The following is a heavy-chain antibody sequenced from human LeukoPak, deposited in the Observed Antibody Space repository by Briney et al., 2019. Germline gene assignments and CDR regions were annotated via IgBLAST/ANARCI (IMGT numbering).Heavy chain of an antibody. J-gene: IGHJ6*02. D-gene: IGHD5-18*01. CDR2: IYYSGST. CDR1: GGSISSYY. CDR3: ARHGGYRSYYYGMDV. Sequence: SETLSLTCTVSGGSISSYYWSWIRQPPGKGLEWIGYIYYSGSTNYNPSLKSRVTISVDTSKNQFSLKLRSVTAADTAVYYCARHGGYRSYYYGMDVWGQGTTVTVSS. V-gene: IGHV4-59*08.